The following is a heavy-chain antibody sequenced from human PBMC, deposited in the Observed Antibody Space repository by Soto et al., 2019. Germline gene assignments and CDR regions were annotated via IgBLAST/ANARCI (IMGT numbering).Heavy chain of an antibody. CDR1: GFNFSNYA. D-gene: IGHD3-16*01. V-gene: IGHV3-23*01. CDR3: AKYRASTGLGVMAAFDA. CDR2: ISGNSGTT. J-gene: IGHJ5*02. Sequence: EVQLLESGGDFKQPGGSLRLSCEGSGFNFSNYALNWVRQAPGKRLEWVSVISGNSGTTYYAASVKGRFTISRDISKKKLYLTMNLQSAGERAADYCAKYRASTGLGVMAAFDAWGQGTLVTVSS.